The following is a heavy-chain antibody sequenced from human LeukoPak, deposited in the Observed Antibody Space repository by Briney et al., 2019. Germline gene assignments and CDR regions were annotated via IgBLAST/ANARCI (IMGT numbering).Heavy chain of an antibody. CDR2: IYYSGST. CDR3: ASYSGLDPWSFDY. D-gene: IGHD2-15*01. Sequence: SETLSLTCTVSDSSISSYYWSWIRQRPGKGLEWIGYIYYSGSTNYNPSLKSRVTISVDTSKNQFSLKLSSVTAADTAVYYCASYSGLDPWSFDYWGQGTLVTVSS. V-gene: IGHV4-59*01. J-gene: IGHJ4*02. CDR1: DSSISSYY.